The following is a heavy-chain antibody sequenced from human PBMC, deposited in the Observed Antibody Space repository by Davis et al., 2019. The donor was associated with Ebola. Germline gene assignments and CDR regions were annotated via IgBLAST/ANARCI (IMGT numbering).Heavy chain of an antibody. CDR1: GFIFSSYV. D-gene: IGHD1-26*01. Sequence: PGGSLRLSCAASGFIFSSYVMSWVRQALGKGLEWVSTLGTSADTYYADSVKGRFTISRDNSKNTLYLQMNGLRVEDTAIYFCVKDTSNIWFDIWGQGTMVTVSS. V-gene: IGHV3-23*01. CDR3: VKDTSNIWFDI. J-gene: IGHJ3*02. CDR2: LGTSADT.